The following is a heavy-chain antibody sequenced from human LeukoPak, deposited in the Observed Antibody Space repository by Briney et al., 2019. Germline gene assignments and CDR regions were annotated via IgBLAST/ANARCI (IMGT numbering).Heavy chain of an antibody. CDR1: GGSISSGSYY. Sequence: PSQTLSLTCTVSGGSISSGSYYWSWIRQPPGKGLEWIGEINHSGSTNYNPSLKSRVTISVDTSKNQFSLKLSSVTAADTAVYYCARGDPLLWFGEKDNWFDPWGQGTLVTVSS. CDR2: INHSGST. D-gene: IGHD3-10*01. J-gene: IGHJ5*02. CDR3: ARGDPLLWFGEKDNWFDP. V-gene: IGHV4-39*07.